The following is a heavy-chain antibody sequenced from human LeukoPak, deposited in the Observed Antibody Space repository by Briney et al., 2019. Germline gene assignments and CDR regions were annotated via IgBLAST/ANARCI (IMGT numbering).Heavy chain of an antibody. CDR3: ARGGSSPNNWFDP. CDR2: INPNSGGT. D-gene: IGHD6-13*01. J-gene: IGHJ5*02. V-gene: IGHV1-2*02. CDR1: GYTFIAYY. Sequence: PWASVKVSCKASGYTFIAYYMHWVRQAPGQGLEWMGWINPNSGGTNYAQKFQGRVTMTRDTSISTAYMDLSRLRSDDTAVYYCARGGSSPNNWFDPWGQGTLVTVSS.